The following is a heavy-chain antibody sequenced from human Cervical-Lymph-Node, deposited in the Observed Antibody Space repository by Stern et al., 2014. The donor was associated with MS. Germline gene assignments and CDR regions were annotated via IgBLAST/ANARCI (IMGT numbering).Heavy chain of an antibody. CDR3: ARERHSMDV. CDR1: GYSFTAYY. Sequence: QVQLVQSGAEVKKPGASVKVSCKAYGYSFTAYYMHWVRQAPGQGLEWMGWIDPNSGGTKSAQNFQGRVTMTRDTSISTFYMELSGLTSDDTAVFYCARERHSMDVWGQGTTVTVSS. J-gene: IGHJ6*02. CDR2: IDPNSGGT. V-gene: IGHV1-2*02.